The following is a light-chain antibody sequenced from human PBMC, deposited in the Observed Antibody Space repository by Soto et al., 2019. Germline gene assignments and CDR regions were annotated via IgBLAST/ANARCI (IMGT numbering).Light chain of an antibody. CDR2: DAS. CDR3: QQCSNWPQWT. V-gene: IGKV3-11*01. Sequence: EIVLTQSPATLSLSPGERATLSCRASQSVGTFFAWYQQKPGQAPRLLIYDASNRATDIPARFSGSGSGTDFTLTIWSLEPEDSAVYYCQQCSNWPQWTFGQGKKVEIK. J-gene: IGKJ1*01. CDR1: QSVGTF.